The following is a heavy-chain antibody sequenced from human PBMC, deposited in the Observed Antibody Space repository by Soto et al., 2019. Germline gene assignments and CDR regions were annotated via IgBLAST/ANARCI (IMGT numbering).Heavy chain of an antibody. J-gene: IGHJ5*02. D-gene: IGHD3-10*01. V-gene: IGHV4-31*03. CDR1: GASINSGGYY. Sequence: QVQLQESGPGLVKPSETLSLTCTVSGASINSGGYYWSWIRQHPGKAMEWIGYIFESGSTYYNPSLKSRVTISVDTSKNQFSLKMNSVTAADTAVYYCARDPGGTGWFDPWGQGTLVTVSS. CDR3: ARDPGGTGWFDP. CDR2: IFESGST.